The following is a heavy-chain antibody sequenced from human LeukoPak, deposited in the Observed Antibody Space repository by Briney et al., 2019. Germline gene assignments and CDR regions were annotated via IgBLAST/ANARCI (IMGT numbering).Heavy chain of an antibody. V-gene: IGHV3-23*01. J-gene: IGHJ2*01. CDR3: ATLRMKQGLVSDFYP. CDR1: GLTFSSYA. Sequence: GGSLRLSCADSGLTFSSYAMSWVRQDPGKGLEWVSAISHSGGSPYYADSVKGRFTISRDNTTNTLYLQMNGLRAKDPAVSYCATLRMKQGLVSDFYPWGRGNLVTVSS. CDR2: ISHSGGSP. D-gene: IGHD6-19*01.